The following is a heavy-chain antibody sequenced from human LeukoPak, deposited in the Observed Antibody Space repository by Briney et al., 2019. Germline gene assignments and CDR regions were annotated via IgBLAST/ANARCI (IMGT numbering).Heavy chain of an antibody. CDR3: TRVRLGAPTRNFTY. CDR1: GFSFSDHY. J-gene: IGHJ4*02. Sequence: GGSLRLSCAASGFSFSDHYMDWVRLAPGKGPEWVGRIRNKVNSYGTEYAASVKAEFTISEENSKDQLNLQMNSLKSKDTALYYCTRVRLGAPTRNFTYWAQGPLVTVPS. D-gene: IGHD1-26*01. CDR2: IRNKVNSYGT. V-gene: IGHV3-72*01.